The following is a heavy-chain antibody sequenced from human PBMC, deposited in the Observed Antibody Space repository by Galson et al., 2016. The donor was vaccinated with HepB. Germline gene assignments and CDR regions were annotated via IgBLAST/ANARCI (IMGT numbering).Heavy chain of an antibody. V-gene: IGHV1-24*01. J-gene: IGHJ3*02. D-gene: IGHD5-18*01. Sequence: SVKVSCKVSGYTLSDVSIHWVRQAPGKGLEWMGGFDAEFDETIYAQKFQGRVTMTEDTSTDTGYMELSSLRSEDTAVYYCVTEVDTTRAFDIWGQGTMVSVSS. CDR1: GYTLSDVS. CDR2: FDAEFDET. CDR3: VTEVDTTRAFDI.